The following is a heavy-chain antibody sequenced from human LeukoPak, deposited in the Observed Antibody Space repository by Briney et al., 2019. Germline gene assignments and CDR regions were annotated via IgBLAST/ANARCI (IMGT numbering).Heavy chain of an antibody. D-gene: IGHD1-26*01. J-gene: IGHJ4*02. CDR2: ISGSSSYI. V-gene: IGHV3-21*01. Sequence: GGSLRLSCAASGFTFSRYGMHWVRQAPGKGLEWVSSISGSSSYIYYADSVKGRFSISRDNAKNSLYLQMNSLRAEDTAVYYCARDLLGWELHYFDYWGQGTLVTVSS. CDR3: ARDLLGWELHYFDY. CDR1: GFTFSRYG.